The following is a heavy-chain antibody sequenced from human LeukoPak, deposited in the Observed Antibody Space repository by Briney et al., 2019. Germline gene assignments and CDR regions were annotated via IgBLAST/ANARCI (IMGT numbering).Heavy chain of an antibody. J-gene: IGHJ4*02. CDR1: GFTFDDYT. V-gene: IGHV3-43*01. CDR2: ISWDGGST. Sequence: GGSLRLSCAASGFTFDDYTMHWVRQAPGKGLEWVSLISWDGGSTYYADSVKGRFTISRDNSKNSLYLQMNSLRAEDTALYYCARKRPNYFDYWGQGTLVTVSS. CDR3: ARKRPNYFDY.